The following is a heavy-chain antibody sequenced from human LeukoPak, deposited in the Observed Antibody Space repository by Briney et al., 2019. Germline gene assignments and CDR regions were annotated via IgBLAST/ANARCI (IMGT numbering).Heavy chain of an antibody. CDR2: IIPIFGTA. Sequence: SVKVSCKASGGTFSSYAISWVRQAPGQGLEWMGGIIPIFGTANYAQKFQGRVTITAVDSMNTAYMELSSLRSDDTAVYYCARGWLAETTVVTPYNYWGQGTLVTVSS. D-gene: IGHD4-23*01. V-gene: IGHV1-69*13. CDR1: GGTFSSYA. J-gene: IGHJ4*02. CDR3: ARGWLAETTVVTPYNY.